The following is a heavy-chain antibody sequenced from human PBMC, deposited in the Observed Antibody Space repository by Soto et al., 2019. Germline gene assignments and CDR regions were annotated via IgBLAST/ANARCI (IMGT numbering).Heavy chain of an antibody. D-gene: IGHD2-8*01. Sequence: QLQLQESGPGLVKPSETLSLTCTVSGGSISSSSYYWGWIRQPPGKVLEWIGSIYYSGSTYYNPSLKSRATISVDTSKNQFSLKLCSVTAADTAVYYGARRSYCTNGVGNIDNWFDPWGQGTLVTVSS. CDR2: IYYSGST. V-gene: IGHV4-39*01. CDR1: GGSISSSSYY. J-gene: IGHJ5*02. CDR3: ARRSYCTNGVGNIDNWFDP.